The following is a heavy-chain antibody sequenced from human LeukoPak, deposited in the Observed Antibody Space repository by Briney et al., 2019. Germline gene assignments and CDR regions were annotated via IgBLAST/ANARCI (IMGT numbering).Heavy chain of an antibody. CDR2: INPNSGGT. D-gene: IGHD5-12*01. V-gene: IGHV1-2*02. CDR3: ARDLPFSGPSEFDY. J-gene: IGHJ4*02. CDR1: GYTFTGYY. Sequence: ASVKVSCKASGYTFTGYYMHWVRQAPGQGLEWMGWINPNSGGTNYAQKFQGRVTMTRDTSISTAYMELSRLRSDDTAAYYCARDLPFSGPSEFDYWAREPWSPSPQ.